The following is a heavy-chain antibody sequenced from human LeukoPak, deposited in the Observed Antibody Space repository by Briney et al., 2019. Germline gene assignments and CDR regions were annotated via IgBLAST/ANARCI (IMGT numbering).Heavy chain of an antibody. D-gene: IGHD3-16*01. CDR3: AKDQYYIMIA. J-gene: IGHJ5*02. Sequence: GGSLRLSCAASGFTFSTYAMNWVRQAPGKGLEWVSTITSGASTYYADSVKGRFTISRDNSKNTLYLQMSSLRAVDTAVYYCAKDQYYIMIAWGQGTLVTVSS. V-gene: IGHV3-23*01. CDR1: GFTFSTYA. CDR2: ITSGAST.